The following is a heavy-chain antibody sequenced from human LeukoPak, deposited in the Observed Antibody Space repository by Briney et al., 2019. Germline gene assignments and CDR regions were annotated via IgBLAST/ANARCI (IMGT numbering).Heavy chain of an antibody. Sequence: PSETLSLTCTVSGGSISSSSYYWGWIRQPPGKGLEWIGSIYYSGSTYYNPSLKSRDTISVDTSKNQFSLKLSSVTAADTAVYYCARTPYCSSTSCLAEYFQHWGQGTLVTVSS. V-gene: IGHV4-39*01. J-gene: IGHJ1*01. CDR3: ARTPYCSSTSCLAEYFQH. CDR1: GGSISSSSYY. D-gene: IGHD2-2*01. CDR2: IYYSGST.